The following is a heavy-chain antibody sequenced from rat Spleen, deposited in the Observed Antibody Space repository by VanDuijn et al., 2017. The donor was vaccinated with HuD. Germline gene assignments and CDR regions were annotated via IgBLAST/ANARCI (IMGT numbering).Heavy chain of an antibody. CDR3: ARRHYGYTDYFDY. V-gene: IGHV5-29*01. CDR1: GFTFSDYY. D-gene: IGHD1-9*01. J-gene: IGHJ2*01. Sequence: EVQLVESDGGLVQPGRSLKLSCAASGFTFSDYYMAWVRQAPTKGLEWVATISYGDSSGHSGTYYRDSVKGRFTISRDNAKSTLSLQMERLRSEDTATYYGARRHYGYTDYFDYWGPGVMVTVSS. CDR2: ISYGDSSGHSGT.